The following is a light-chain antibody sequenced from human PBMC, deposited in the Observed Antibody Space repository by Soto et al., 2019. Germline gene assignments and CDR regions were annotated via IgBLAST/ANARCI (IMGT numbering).Light chain of an antibody. J-gene: IGLJ1*01. CDR2: DVN. Sequence: QSVLTQPASVSGSPGQSITFSCTGTCSDVGSYDYVSWHQQHPGKAPKLIIYDVNNRPSGVPSRFSGSKSGNTASLIISGLQTEDEADYYCCAYSTSGTHVFGTGTKVTVL. V-gene: IGLV2-14*03. CDR1: CSDVGSYDY. CDR3: CAYSTSGTHV.